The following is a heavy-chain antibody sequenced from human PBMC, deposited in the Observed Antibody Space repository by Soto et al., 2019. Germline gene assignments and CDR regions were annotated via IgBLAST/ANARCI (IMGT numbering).Heavy chain of an antibody. J-gene: IGHJ4*02. CDR3: AKHPIFGVVTHYFAN. CDR2: ISGSGGDT. V-gene: IGHV3-23*01. CDR1: GFSFSSYA. Sequence: EVQLLESGGTLVQPGGSLRLSCVVSGFSFSSYAMGWVRQAPGKGLAWVSRISGSGGDTYYGDSVKGRFSISRDNSKSTLYLEANSLPDEDTAVYYCAKHPIFGVVTHYFANWGQGTLVTVSS. D-gene: IGHD3-3*01.